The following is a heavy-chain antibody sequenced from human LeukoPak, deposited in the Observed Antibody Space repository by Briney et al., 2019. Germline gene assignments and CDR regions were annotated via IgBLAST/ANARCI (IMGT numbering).Heavy chain of an antibody. CDR1: GGSFSGYY. J-gene: IGHJ5*02. Sequence: SETLSLTCAVYGGSFSGYYWSWIRQPPGKGLEWIGEINHSGSTNYNPSLKSRVTISVDTSKNQFSLKLSSVTAADTAVYYCARESGYCSSTSCYRAGWFDPWGQGTLVTVSS. CDR2: INHSGST. V-gene: IGHV4-34*01. CDR3: ARESGYCSSTSCYRAGWFDP. D-gene: IGHD2-2*02.